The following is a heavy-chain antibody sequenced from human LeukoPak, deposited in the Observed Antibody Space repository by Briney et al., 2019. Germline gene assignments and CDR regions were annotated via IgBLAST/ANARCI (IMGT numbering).Heavy chain of an antibody. CDR1: GFTFTSHS. V-gene: IGHV3-23*01. D-gene: IGHD1-7*01. J-gene: IGHJ4*02. CDR3: ARKAQYNGHYPLDY. CDR2: TSDRGDYT. Sequence: PGGALRLSCAASGFTFTSHSMSWVRQAPGKVLEWVSGTSDRGDYTYYADSVKGRLTIYRDSSKNTLFLQMNSLRAEDTALYFCARKAQYNGHYPLDYWGQGTLVTVSS.